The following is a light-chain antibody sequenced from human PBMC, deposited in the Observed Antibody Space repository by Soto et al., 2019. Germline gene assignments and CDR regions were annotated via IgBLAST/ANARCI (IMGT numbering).Light chain of an antibody. CDR3: QQYSTYWT. J-gene: IGKJ1*01. V-gene: IGKV1-5*01. CDR2: DVS. Sequence: DIQMTQSPSTLSVSIGDRVTITCRASQSVSRWLAWYQQKPGKAPKLLIFDVSSLESGVPTRFSGSGFGTEFTLTISDLQPDDSATYYCQQYSTYWTFGQGTKVDIK. CDR1: QSVSRW.